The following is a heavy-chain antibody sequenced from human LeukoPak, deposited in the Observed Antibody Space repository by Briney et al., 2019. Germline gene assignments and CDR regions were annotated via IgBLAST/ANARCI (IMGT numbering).Heavy chain of an antibody. V-gene: IGHV3-11*04. J-gene: IGHJ4*02. CDR1: GFTFSDYY. Sequence: GGSLRLSCAASGFTFSDYYMSWIRQAPGKGLEWVLYISSSGSTIYYADSVKGLFTISRENAKNSLSLQMNRLRAEHRAVYYCAREELWFGVSPWVDYWGQGTLVTVSS. CDR3: AREELWFGVSPWVDY. CDR2: ISSSGSTI. D-gene: IGHD3-10*01.